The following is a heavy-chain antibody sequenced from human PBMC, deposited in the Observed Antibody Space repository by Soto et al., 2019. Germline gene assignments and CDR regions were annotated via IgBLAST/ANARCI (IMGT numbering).Heavy chain of an antibody. Sequence: EVQLVESGGDLVQPGGSLRLSCAASGFTFSTYWMHWVRQAPGKGLLWVSRIKTDGTYATYADSVKGRFTISRDNAKNPPLLPINKMGVEGAGVYLCAARCSGYYGKWGQGTLVTVSS. CDR1: GFTFSTYW. J-gene: IGHJ4*02. V-gene: IGHV3-74*01. CDR3: AARCSGYYGK. CDR2: IKTDGTYA. D-gene: IGHD3-22*01.